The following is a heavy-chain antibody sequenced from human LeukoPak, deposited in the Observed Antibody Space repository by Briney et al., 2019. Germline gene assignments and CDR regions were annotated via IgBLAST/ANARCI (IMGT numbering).Heavy chain of an antibody. CDR1: GFTFSRFA. CDR2: ISSSGDST. V-gene: IGHV3-23*01. Sequence: GGSLRLSCAASGFTFSRFAMSWVRQAPGKGLEWVSGISSSGDSTYYADSVKGRFTISRDNSKNTLYLQMSSLRAEDTAVYYCVKDRVSSGWHYWGQGTLVTVSS. CDR3: VKDRVSSGWHY. J-gene: IGHJ4*02. D-gene: IGHD6-19*01.